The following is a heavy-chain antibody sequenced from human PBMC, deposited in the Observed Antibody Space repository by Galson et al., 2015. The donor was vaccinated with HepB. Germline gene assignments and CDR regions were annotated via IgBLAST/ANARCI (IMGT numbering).Heavy chain of an antibody. CDR2: IKQDGSEK. D-gene: IGHD3-3*01. Sequence: SLRLSCAASGFTFRSYWMSWVRQAPGKGLEWVANIKQDGSEKYYVDSVKGRFTISRDTAKHSLYLQMNSLRAEDTAVYYCARDRRRMYYDFWSRTPDYYGMDFWGQGTTVTVSS. CDR3: ARDRRRMYYDFWSRTPDYYGMDF. CDR1: GFTFRSYW. V-gene: IGHV3-7*03. J-gene: IGHJ6*02.